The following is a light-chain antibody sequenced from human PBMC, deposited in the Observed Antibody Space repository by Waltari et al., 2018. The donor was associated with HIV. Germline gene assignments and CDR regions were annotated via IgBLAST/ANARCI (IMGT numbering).Light chain of an antibody. V-gene: IGLV3-21*02. CDR2: DDS. J-gene: IGLJ2*01. Sequence: SYVLTQPPSVSVAPGQTARITCGGNNIGSKSVHWYQQKPGQAPVLVVYDDSDRPSGISERFSGYNSGNTATLTISRVEAGDEADYYCQVWDSSSDHTRVFGGGTKLTVL. CDR1: NIGSKS. CDR3: QVWDSSSDHTRV.